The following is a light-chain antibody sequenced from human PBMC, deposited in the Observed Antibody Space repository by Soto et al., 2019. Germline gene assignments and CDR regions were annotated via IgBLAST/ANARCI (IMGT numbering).Light chain of an antibody. CDR1: QSVSRY. V-gene: IGKV3-11*01. J-gene: IGKJ1*01. CDR2: DAS. CDR3: QQRSKGRT. Sequence: EIVLTQSPATLSLSPGERATLSCRASQSVSRYLAWYQQKPGHAPRLLIYDASKRATGIQARFSGSGFGTDYTLTISSLEPEDFAVYYCQQRSKGRTFGQGTQVEIK.